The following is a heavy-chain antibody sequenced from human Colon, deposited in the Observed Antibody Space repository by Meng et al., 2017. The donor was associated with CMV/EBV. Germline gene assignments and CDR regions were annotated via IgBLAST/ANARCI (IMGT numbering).Heavy chain of an antibody. J-gene: IGHJ4*02. D-gene: IGHD3-3*01. Sequence: QVRLQQWGAQLLKPSETLALTCSVSVGSFSGYHWTWIRLPPGKGLEWIGEIHHDGSTNYSPSLESRVIISVDTSKNQFSLTLSSVTAADTAVYYCSRGREREWPTSDYWGQGTLVTVSS. CDR3: SRGREREWPTSDY. CDR2: IHHDGST. CDR1: VGSFSGYH. V-gene: IGHV4-34*01.